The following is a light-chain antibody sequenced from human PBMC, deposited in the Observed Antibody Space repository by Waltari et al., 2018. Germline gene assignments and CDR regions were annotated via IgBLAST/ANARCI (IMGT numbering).Light chain of an antibody. CDR1: SSNIGAGYD. Sequence: QSVLTQPPSVSGAPGQRVTISCTGSSSNIGAGYDVHWYQQLPGTAPKLLIYGNSHRPSGVPARVCGSKSGTSASLAITGRQAEDEADYYCQSYDSSLSGWGVFGGGTKLTVL. CDR3: QSYDSSLSGWGV. CDR2: GNS. V-gene: IGLV1-40*01. J-gene: IGLJ2*01.